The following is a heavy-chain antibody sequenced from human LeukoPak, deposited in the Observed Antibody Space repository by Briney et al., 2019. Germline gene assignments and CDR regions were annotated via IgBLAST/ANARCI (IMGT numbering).Heavy chain of an antibody. CDR3: ARLLGRGYNWFDP. CDR1: GGSISSYY. J-gene: IGHJ5*02. D-gene: IGHD7-27*01. CDR2: IYYSGST. V-gene: IGHV4-59*08. Sequence: SETLSLTCTVSGGSISSYYWSWIRQPPGKGLEWIGYIYYSGSTNYNPSLKSRVTISVDTSKNQFSLKLSSVTAADTAVYYCARLLGRGYNWFDPWGQGTLVTVSS.